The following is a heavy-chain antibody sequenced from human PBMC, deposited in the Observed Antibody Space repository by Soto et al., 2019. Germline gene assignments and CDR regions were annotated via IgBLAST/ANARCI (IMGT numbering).Heavy chain of an antibody. CDR3: ARIHWTQRSLVY. J-gene: IGHJ4*02. Sequence: SETLSLTCAVSGYSISSGYYWGWIRQPPGKGLEWIGSIYHSGSTYYNPSLNGRLTLSMDSSQTQFSLKLTSVTAADSAVYYFARIHWTQRSLVYLGRGILVNV. CDR1: GYSISSGYY. D-gene: IGHD3-3*01. CDR2: IYHSGST. V-gene: IGHV4-38-2*01.